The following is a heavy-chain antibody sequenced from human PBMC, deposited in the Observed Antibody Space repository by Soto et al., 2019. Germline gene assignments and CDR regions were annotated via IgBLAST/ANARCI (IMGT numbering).Heavy chain of an antibody. J-gene: IGHJ4*02. D-gene: IGHD2-2*01. CDR2: IYHSGST. CDR3: ARDSSYCSSTSCYPDY. V-gene: IGHV4-4*02. CDR1: GGSISSSNW. Sequence: KTSETLSLTCAVSGGSISSSNWWSWVRQPPGKGLEWIGEIYHSGSTNYNPSLKSRVTISVDKSKNQFSLKLSSVTAADTAVYYCARDSSYCSSTSCYPDYWGQGTLVTVSS.